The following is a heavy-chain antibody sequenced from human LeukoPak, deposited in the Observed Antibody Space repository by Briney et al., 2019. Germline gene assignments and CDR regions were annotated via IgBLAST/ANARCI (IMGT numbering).Heavy chain of an antibody. D-gene: IGHD3-22*01. J-gene: IGHJ4*02. CDR1: GDSVSSNSAA. Sequence: SQTLSLTCAISGDSVSSNSAAWDWIRHSPSRGLEWLGRTYYRSKWYNDYAVSVKSRITINPDTSKNQFSLQLNSVTPEDTAVYYCARDPDYYDSSGYHPLDYWGQGTLVTVSS. V-gene: IGHV6-1*01. CDR3: ARDPDYYDSSGYHPLDY. CDR2: TYYRSKWYN.